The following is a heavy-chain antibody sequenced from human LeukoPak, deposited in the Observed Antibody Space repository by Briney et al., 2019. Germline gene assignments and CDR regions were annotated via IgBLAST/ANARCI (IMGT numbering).Heavy chain of an antibody. V-gene: IGHV3-30*02. J-gene: IGHJ4*02. CDR2: IRYDGSNK. D-gene: IGHD2-15*01. CDR3: AKDGGRYCSGGSCLYYFDY. CDR1: GFTFSSYG. Sequence: PGGSLRLSCAASGFTFSSYGMHWARQAPGKGLEWVAFIRYDGSNKYYADSVKGRFTISRDNSKNTLYLQMNSLRAEDTAVYYCAKDGGRYCSGGSCLYYFDYWGQGTLVTVSS.